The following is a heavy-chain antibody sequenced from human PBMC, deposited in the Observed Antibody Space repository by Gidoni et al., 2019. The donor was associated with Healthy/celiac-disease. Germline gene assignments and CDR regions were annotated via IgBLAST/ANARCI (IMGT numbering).Heavy chain of an antibody. J-gene: IGHJ4*02. CDR2: INHSGST. CDR1: GGSFSGYY. Sequence: QVQLQQWGAGLLKPSETLSLTCAVYGGSFSGYYWSWIRQPPGKGLEWIGEINHSGSTNYNPSLKSRVTISVDTSKNQFSLKLSSVTAADTAVYYCARTRGLYYYDSSGPTYYFDYWGQGTLVTVSS. D-gene: IGHD3-22*01. CDR3: ARTRGLYYYDSSGPTYYFDY. V-gene: IGHV4-34*01.